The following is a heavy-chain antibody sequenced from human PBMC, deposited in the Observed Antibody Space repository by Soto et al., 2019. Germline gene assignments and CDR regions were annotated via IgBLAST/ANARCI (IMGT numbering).Heavy chain of an antibody. V-gene: IGHV1-69*02. CDR2: IIPILGIA. CDR1: GGTFSSYT. J-gene: IGHJ4*02. D-gene: IGHD3-3*01. Sequence: VASVKVSCKASGGTFSSYTISWVRQAPGQGLEWMGRIIPILGIANYAQKFQGRVTITADKSTSTAYMELSSLRSEDTAVYYCARSQSDDFWSGHQGDWGQGTLVTVSS. CDR3: ARSQSDDFWSGHQGD.